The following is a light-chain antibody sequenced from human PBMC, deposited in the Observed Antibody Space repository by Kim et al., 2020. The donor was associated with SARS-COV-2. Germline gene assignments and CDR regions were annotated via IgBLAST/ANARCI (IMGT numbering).Light chain of an antibody. V-gene: IGKV3-11*01. J-gene: IGKJ5*01. Sequence: LSPGERAPPSRRASQSVSSYLAWYQQKAGQAPRLLIYGASNRATGIPARFSGSGSGTDFTLTISSLEPEDFAVYYCQQRSNWLITFGQGTRLEIK. CDR2: GAS. CDR1: QSVSSY. CDR3: QQRSNWLIT.